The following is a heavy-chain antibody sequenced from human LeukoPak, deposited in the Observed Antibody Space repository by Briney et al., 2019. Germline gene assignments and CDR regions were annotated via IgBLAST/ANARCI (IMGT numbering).Heavy chain of an antibody. CDR3: ARALNTYYYDSSGYYYAPYYFDY. Sequence: SETLSLTCTVSGGSISSHYWSWIRQPPGKGLEWIGYIYHSGSTYYNPSLKSRVTISVDRSKNQFSLKLSSVTAADTAVYYCARALNTYYYDSSGYYYAPYYFDYWGQGTLVTVSS. J-gene: IGHJ4*02. CDR2: IYHSGST. D-gene: IGHD3-22*01. CDR1: GGSISSHY. V-gene: IGHV4-59*11.